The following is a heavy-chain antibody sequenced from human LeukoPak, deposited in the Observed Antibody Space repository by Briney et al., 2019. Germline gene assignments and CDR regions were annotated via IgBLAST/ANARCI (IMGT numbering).Heavy chain of an antibody. D-gene: IGHD1-1*01. J-gene: IGHJ4*02. V-gene: IGHV6-1*01. Sequence: SQTLSLTCAISRDSVSRNSAAWIWIRPPPTRGLEWVGRTYYRSNWYNDYAVSVKSPITINPDTSKNQFSLQLNSVTPEDTAVYYCAASTGKSAKYYFDYWGQGTLVTVSS. CDR1: RDSVSRNSAA. CDR3: AASTGKSAKYYFDY. CDR2: TYYRSNWYN.